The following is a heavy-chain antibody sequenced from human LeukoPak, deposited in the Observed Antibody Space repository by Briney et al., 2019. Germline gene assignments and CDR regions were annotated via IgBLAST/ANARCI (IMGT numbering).Heavy chain of an antibody. CDR1: GFTFSSYS. CDR3: ARDHTSSWYYFDY. CDR2: ICNGSSNI. Sequence: GGSLRLSCAASGFTFSSYSMNWVRQAPGKGLEWVSYICNGSSNIYYADSVQGRFTISRDNAKNSLYLQMNSLRDEDTAVYYCARDHTSSWYYFDYWGQGTLVTVSS. J-gene: IGHJ4*02. V-gene: IGHV3-48*02. D-gene: IGHD6-13*01.